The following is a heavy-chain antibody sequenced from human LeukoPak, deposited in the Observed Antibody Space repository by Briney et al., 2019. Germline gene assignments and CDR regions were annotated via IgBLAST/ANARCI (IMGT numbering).Heavy chain of an antibody. D-gene: IGHD4/OR15-4a*01. Sequence: GGSLRLSCAVSGFTFSHAWMSWVRQAPRKGLEWVSFIYSDNTHYSDSVKGRFTISRDNSKNTLYLQMNSLRAEDTAVYYCARRAGAYSHPYDYWGQGTLVTVSS. CDR1: GFTFSHAW. J-gene: IGHJ4*02. V-gene: IGHV3-53*01. CDR2: IYSDNT. CDR3: ARRAGAYSHPYDY.